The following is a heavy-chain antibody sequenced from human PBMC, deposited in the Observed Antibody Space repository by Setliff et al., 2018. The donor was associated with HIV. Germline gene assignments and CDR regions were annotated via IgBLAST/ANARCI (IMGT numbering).Heavy chain of an antibody. CDR3: ATFRRGSGRYYYYMDV. CDR1: GYTFNTYD. Sequence: ASVKVSCKASGYTFNTYDLVWVRQATGQGLEWMGWMNPNSGNTGYAQKFQGRVTMTEDTSTNTAYMELSSLRSEDTALYYCATFRRGSGRYYYYMDVWGKGTTVTVSS. V-gene: IGHV1-8*02. D-gene: IGHD3-10*01. J-gene: IGHJ6*03. CDR2: MNPNSGNT.